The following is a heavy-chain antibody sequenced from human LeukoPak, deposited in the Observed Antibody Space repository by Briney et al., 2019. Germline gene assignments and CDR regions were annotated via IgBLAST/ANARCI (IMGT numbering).Heavy chain of an antibody. J-gene: IGHJ4*02. V-gene: IGHV4-30-2*01. CDR1: GGSISSGGYY. CDR3: ARDGYYDSSGLNY. D-gene: IGHD3-22*01. CDR2: IYHSGST. Sequence: SETLSLTCTVSGGSISSGGYYWCWIRQPPGKGLEWIGYIYHSGSTYYNPSLKSRVTISVDRSKNQFSLKLSSVTAADTAVYYCARDGYYDSSGLNYWGQGTLVTVSS.